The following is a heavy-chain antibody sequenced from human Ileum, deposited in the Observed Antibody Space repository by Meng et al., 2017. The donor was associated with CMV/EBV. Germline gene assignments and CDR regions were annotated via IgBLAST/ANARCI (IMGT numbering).Heavy chain of an antibody. V-gene: IGHV4-39*07. J-gene: IGHJ5*02. CDR2: MYDSGST. Sequence: SRSPYWAWFRRPPGQGLEWFASMYDSGSTHYGHSLKVRVTIALDTSKNHFSRRLTGVTAADTAVYYCARECDILTGYYTGWFDPGGQGTLVTVSS. CDR3: ARECDILTGYYTGWFDP. CDR1: SRSPY. D-gene: IGHD3-9*01.